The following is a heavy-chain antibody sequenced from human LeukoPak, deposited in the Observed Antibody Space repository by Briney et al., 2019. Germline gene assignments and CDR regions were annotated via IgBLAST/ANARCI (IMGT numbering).Heavy chain of an antibody. CDR2: INHSGST. Sequence: SETLSLTCAVYGGSFSGYYWSWIRQPPGKGPEWIGEINHSGSTNYNPSLKSRVTISVDTSKNQFSLKLSSVTAADTAVYYCARPPRDYWGQGTLVTVSS. CDR1: GGSFSGYY. CDR3: ARPPRDY. V-gene: IGHV4-34*01. J-gene: IGHJ4*02.